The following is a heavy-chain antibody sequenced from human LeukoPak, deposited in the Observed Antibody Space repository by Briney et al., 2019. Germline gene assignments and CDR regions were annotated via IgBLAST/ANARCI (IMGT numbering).Heavy chain of an antibody. D-gene: IGHD3-10*01. CDR2: ISSSGSTI. Sequence: AGGSLRLSCAASGFTFSDYYMSWIRQAPGKGLEWVSYISSSGSTIYYADSVKGRFTISRDNAKNSLYLQMNSLRAEDTAVYYCARDFRVVRGALDYWGQGTLVTVSS. CDR1: GFTFSDYY. J-gene: IGHJ4*02. CDR3: ARDFRVVRGALDY. V-gene: IGHV3-11*01.